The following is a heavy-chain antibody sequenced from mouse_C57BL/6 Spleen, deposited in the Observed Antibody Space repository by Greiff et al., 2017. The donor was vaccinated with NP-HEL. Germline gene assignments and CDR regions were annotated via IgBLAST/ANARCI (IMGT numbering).Heavy chain of an antibody. CDR3: ARYEELYYFDY. J-gene: IGHJ2*01. D-gene: IGHD2-12*01. CDR1: GYTFTDYY. CDR2: INPNNGGT. Sequence: EVQLQQSGPELVKPGASVKISCKASGYTFTDYYMNWVKQSHGKSLEWIGDINPNNGGTSYNQKFKGKATLTVDKSSSTAYMELRSLTSEDSAVYYCARYEELYYFDYWGQGTTLTVSS. V-gene: IGHV1-26*01.